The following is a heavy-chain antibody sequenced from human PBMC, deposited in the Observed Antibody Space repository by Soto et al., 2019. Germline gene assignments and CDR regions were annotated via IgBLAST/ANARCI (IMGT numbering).Heavy chain of an antibody. J-gene: IGHJ4*02. CDR3: ARADPDASVGY. CDR2: ISYSGST. V-gene: IGHV4-59*11. D-gene: IGHD3-16*01. CDR1: GGSMSSHY. Sequence: EPLSLTCTVSGGSMSSHYWTWLRQPPGKGLERIGYISYSGSTYYNPSLKSRVTISADTSRNQFSLKLSSVIAADTAVYYCARADPDASVGYWGQGTLVTVSS.